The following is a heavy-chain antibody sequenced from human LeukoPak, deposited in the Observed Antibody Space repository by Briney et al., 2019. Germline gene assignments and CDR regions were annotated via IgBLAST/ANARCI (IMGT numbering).Heavy chain of an antibody. J-gene: IGHJ5*02. D-gene: IGHD1-26*01. Sequence: GGSLRLSCAASGFTFSDYYMSWIRQAPGKGLEWVSYISSSGSTICYADSVKGRFTISRDNAKNSLYLQMNSLRAEDTAVYYCARDEVGATTWFDPWGQGTLVTVSS. V-gene: IGHV3-11*01. CDR3: ARDEVGATTWFDP. CDR1: GFTFSDYY. CDR2: ISSSGSTI.